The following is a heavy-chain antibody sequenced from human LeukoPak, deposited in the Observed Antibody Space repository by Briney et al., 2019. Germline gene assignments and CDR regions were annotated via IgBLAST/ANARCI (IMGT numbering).Heavy chain of an antibody. D-gene: IGHD2-2*01. Sequence: ASVKVSCKASGYTFTSYDINWVRQATGQGLEWMGWMNPNSGNTGYAQKFQGRVTMTRNTSISTAYMEPSSLRSEDTAVYYCARTYCSSTSCYVWYYYYYGMDVWGQGTTVTVSS. CDR1: GYTFTSYD. J-gene: IGHJ6*02. V-gene: IGHV1-8*01. CDR2: MNPNSGNT. CDR3: ARTYCSSTSCYVWYYYYYGMDV.